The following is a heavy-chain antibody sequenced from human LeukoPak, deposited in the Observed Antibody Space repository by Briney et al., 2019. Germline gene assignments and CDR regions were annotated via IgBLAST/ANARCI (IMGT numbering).Heavy chain of an antibody. CDR3: AREYIGEMATLNFDY. J-gene: IGHJ4*02. CDR1: GFTFSSYG. D-gene: IGHD5-24*01. CDR2: IWYDGGNK. V-gene: IGHV3-33*01. Sequence: GGSLGLSCAASGFTFSSYGMHWVRQAPGKGLEWVAVIWYDGGNKYYADSVKGRFTISRDNSKNTLYLQMNSLRAEDTAVYYCAREYIGEMATLNFDYWGQGTLVTVSS.